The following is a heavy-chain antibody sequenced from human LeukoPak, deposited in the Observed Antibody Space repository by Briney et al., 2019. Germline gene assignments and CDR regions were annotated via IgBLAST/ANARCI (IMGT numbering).Heavy chain of an antibody. Sequence: GGSLRLSCAASGFTFSDYYMSWVRQAPGKGLEWVAVISYDGSNKYYADSVKGRFTISRDSSRNTLLLQMNSLRAEDTALYYCARDSTTGGAFDIWGQGTMVTVSS. CDR1: GFTFSDYY. D-gene: IGHD1-1*01. J-gene: IGHJ3*02. CDR2: ISYDGSNK. CDR3: ARDSTTGGAFDI. V-gene: IGHV3-30-3*01.